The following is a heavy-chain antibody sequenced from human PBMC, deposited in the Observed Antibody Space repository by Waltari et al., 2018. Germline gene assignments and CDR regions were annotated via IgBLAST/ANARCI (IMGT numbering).Heavy chain of an antibody. D-gene: IGHD1-26*01. CDR3: AKNGNIMLGATTFRDAFDV. J-gene: IGHJ3*01. V-gene: IGHV3-23*01. Sequence: EVQLLESGGGLVQPGGSLRLSCAASGFTFSSYALTWVRQAPGKGLEWVSAISGSGGSTYYADSVKGRFTISRDNSKNTLYLQMNSLRAEDTAVYYCAKNGNIMLGATTFRDAFDVWGQGTLVTVSS. CDR1: GFTFSSYA. CDR2: ISGSGGST.